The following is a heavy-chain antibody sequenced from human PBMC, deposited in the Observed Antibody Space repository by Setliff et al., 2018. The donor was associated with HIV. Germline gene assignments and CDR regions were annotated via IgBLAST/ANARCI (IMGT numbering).Heavy chain of an antibody. CDR2: IRSRPIGGTT. J-gene: IGHJ4*02. D-gene: IGHD3-3*01. CDR1: GLTFDDYA. Sequence: PGGSLRLSCTASGLTFDDYALTWVRQAPGKGLEWVGFIRSRPIGGTTDYGASVKGRFFISRDDSKSIAYLQMNSLTTEDTAVYFCTRDRRGSNSWSGYEGGYDYWGQGTLVTVSS. V-gene: IGHV3-49*04. CDR3: TRDRRGSNSWSGYEGGYDY.